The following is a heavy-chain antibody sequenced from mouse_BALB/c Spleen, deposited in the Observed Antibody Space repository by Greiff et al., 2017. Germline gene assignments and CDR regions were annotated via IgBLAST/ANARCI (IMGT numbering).Heavy chain of an antibody. J-gene: IGHJ3*01. D-gene: IGHD1-1*01. V-gene: IGHV1S26*01. CDR1: GYTFTSYD. Sequence: QVHVKQSGPELVKPGALVKISCKASGYTFTSYDINWVKQRPGQGLEWIGYINPSSGYTNYNQKFKDKATLTADKSSSTAYMQLSSLTSEDSAVYYCARDYGSSHAWFAYWGQGTLVTVSA. CDR3: ARDYGSSHAWFAY. CDR2: INPSSGYT.